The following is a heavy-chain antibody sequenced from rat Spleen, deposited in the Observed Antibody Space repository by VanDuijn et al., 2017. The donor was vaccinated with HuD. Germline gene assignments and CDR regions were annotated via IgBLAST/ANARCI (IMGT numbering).Heavy chain of an antibody. CDR1: GFTFSDYN. Sequence: EVQLVESGGGLVQPGRSLKLSCAASGFTFSDYNMAWVRQAPKKGLEWVATISYDGSSTYYRDSVKGRFTISRDNAKSTLYLQMDSLGSEDTATYYCARHELPGYNWFAYWGQGTLVTVSS. CDR2: ISYDGSST. D-gene: IGHD1-4*01. V-gene: IGHV5-7*01. J-gene: IGHJ3*01. CDR3: ARHELPGYNWFAY.